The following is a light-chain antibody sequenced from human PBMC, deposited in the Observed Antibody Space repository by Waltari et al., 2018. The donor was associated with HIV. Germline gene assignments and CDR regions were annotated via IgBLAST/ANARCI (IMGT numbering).Light chain of an antibody. Sequence: DIQMTQSPSSLSASVGDRVTITCRASQGIRNYLAWYQQKPGKVPKLLIYSASTLQSGVPSRFSGSGSGTDFTLTISSLQPEDVATYYCQKYISAPRTFGQGTKVEIK. CDR2: SAS. CDR3: QKYISAPRT. CDR1: QGIRNY. V-gene: IGKV1-27*01. J-gene: IGKJ1*01.